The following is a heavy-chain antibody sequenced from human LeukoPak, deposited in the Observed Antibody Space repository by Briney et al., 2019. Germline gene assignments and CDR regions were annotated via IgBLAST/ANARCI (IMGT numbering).Heavy chain of an antibody. CDR3: AKDLFGRIAAAGRGGFFDY. Sequence: PGGSLRLSCAASGFTFSSYAMSWVRQAPGQGLEWVSAISGSGGSTYYADSVKGRFTISRDNSKNTLYLQMNSLRAEDTAVYYCAKDLFGRIAAAGRGGFFDYWGQGTPVTVSS. CDR1: GFTFSSYA. V-gene: IGHV3-23*01. CDR2: ISGSGGST. D-gene: IGHD6-13*01. J-gene: IGHJ4*02.